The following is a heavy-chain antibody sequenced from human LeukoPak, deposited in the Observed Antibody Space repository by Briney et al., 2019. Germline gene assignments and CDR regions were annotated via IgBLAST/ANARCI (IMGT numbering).Heavy chain of an antibody. V-gene: IGHV4-59*01. CDR2: IYYSGST. CDR3: ARCIPDYGGNQYYYYGMDV. Sequence: SETLSLTCTVSGVSISSYYWSWIRQPPGKGLEWIGYIYYSGSTNYNPSLKSRVTISVDTSKNQFSLKLSSVTAADTAVYYCARCIPDYGGNQYYYYGMDVWGQGTTVTVSS. CDR1: GVSISSYY. D-gene: IGHD4-23*01. J-gene: IGHJ6*02.